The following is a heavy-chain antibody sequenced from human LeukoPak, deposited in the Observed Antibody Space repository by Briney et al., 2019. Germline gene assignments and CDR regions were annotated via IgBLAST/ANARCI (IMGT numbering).Heavy chain of an antibody. CDR1: GFTLSGHW. V-gene: IGHV3-7*05. D-gene: IGHD6-13*01. CDR3: AKDSRYSNTWFPLDS. J-gene: IGHJ4*02. CDR2: IKLDGTEK. Sequence: PGGSLRLSCVGSGFTLSGHWMSWVRQAPGKGPEWVANIKLDGTEKNYVDSVKGRFTISRDNAKNSLYLEMNSLRAEDTAVYYCAKDSRYSNTWFPLDSWGQGTLVTVSS.